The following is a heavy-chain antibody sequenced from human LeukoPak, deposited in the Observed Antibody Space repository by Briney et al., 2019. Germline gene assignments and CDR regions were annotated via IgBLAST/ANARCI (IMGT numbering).Heavy chain of an antibody. CDR3: AKDECSTTSCYFVAYYFNS. J-gene: IGHJ4*02. D-gene: IGHD2-2*01. V-gene: IGHV3-30*02. Sequence: GGSLRLSCAASGFTLRNYGMHWVRQAPGKGLEWMAFIRYDGGNIHYADSVKGRFTISRDNSKNTLFMQMNSLRAEDTAVYYCAKDECSTTSCYFVAYYFNSWGPGTPVTVSS. CDR2: IRYDGGNI. CDR1: GFTLRNYG.